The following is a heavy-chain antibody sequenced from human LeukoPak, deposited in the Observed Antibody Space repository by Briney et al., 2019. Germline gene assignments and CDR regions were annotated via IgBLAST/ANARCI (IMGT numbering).Heavy chain of an antibody. V-gene: IGHV1-2*02. CDR3: ARDRGSGSWGMDV. Sequence: ASMKVSCKASGYTFTGYYMHWVRQAPGQGLEWMGWINPNSGGTNYAQKFQGRVTMTRDTSISTAYMELSRLRSDDTAVYYCARDRGSGSWGMDVWGQGTTVTASS. J-gene: IGHJ6*02. CDR2: INPNSGGT. D-gene: IGHD3-10*01. CDR1: GYTFTGYY.